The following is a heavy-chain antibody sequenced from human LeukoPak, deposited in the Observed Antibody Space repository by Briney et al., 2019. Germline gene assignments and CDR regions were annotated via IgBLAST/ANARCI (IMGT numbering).Heavy chain of an antibody. CDR2: ISYDGSNK. J-gene: IGHJ6*02. CDR1: GFTFSSYG. D-gene: IGHD3-9*01. Sequence: GRSLRLSCAASGFTFSSYGMHWVRQAPGKGLEWVAVISYDGSNKYYADSVKGRFTISRDNSKNTLYLQMNSLRAEDTAVYYCAKDITYYDILTGYGLYGMDVWGQGTTVTVSS. CDR3: AKDITYYDILTGYGLYGMDV. V-gene: IGHV3-30*18.